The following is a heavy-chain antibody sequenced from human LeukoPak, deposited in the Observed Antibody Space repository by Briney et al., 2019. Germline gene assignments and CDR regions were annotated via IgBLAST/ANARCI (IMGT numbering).Heavy chain of an antibody. V-gene: IGHV4-39*01. J-gene: IGHJ3*02. Sequence: SETLSLTCTVSGGSISSSTYYWGWIRQPPGKGLEYIGSIHYSGSTYYNPSLKSRVTISADTSKNQFSLKLSSVTAADTAVYYCASGWFGLRGAFDIWGQGTMVTVSS. CDR3: ASGWFGLRGAFDI. CDR1: GGSISSSTYY. D-gene: IGHD3-10*01. CDR2: IHYSGST.